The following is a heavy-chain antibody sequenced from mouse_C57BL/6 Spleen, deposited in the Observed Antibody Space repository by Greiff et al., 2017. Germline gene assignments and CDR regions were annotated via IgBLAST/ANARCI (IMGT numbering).Heavy chain of an antibody. J-gene: IGHJ2*01. D-gene: IGHD2-5*01. V-gene: IGHV1-47*01. Sequence: VKLMESGAELVKPGASVKMSCKASGYTFTTYPIEWMKQNHGKSLEWIGNFHPYNDDTTYNEKFKGKATLTVEKSSSTVYLALSRLTSDDSAVYYGAKKDYSNYFDYGGQGNTLTVAS. CDR3: AKKDYSNYFDY. CDR1: GYTFTTYP. CDR2: FHPYNDDT.